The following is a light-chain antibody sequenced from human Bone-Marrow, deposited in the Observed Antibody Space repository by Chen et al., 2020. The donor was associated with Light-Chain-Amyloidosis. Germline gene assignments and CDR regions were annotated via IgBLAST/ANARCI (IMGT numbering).Light chain of an antibody. J-gene: IGKJ4*01. Sequence: EIVLTQSPATLSLSPGERATLSCRASQSVSSYLAWYQQKPGQAPRLLIYDASNRATGIPARFSGSVSETDFSLTISSLEPADVAVYYCQQRSNWPLTFGGGTKVEIK. CDR3: QQRSNWPLT. CDR2: DAS. CDR1: QSVSSY. V-gene: IGKV3-11*01.